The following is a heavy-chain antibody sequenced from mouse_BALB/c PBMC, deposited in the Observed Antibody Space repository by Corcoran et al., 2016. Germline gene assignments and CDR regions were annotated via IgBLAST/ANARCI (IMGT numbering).Heavy chain of an antibody. CDR3: ATLLRPFDY. D-gene: IGHD1-2*01. CDR2: ISYDGSN. Sequence: DVQLQESGPGLVKPSQSLSLTCSVTGYSITSGYYWNWIRQFPGNKLEWMGYISYDGSNNYNPPLKNRISITRDTSKNQFFLKLNSVTTEDTATYYCATLLRPFDYWGQGTTLTVSS. CDR1: GYSITSGYY. V-gene: IGHV3-6*02. J-gene: IGHJ2*01.